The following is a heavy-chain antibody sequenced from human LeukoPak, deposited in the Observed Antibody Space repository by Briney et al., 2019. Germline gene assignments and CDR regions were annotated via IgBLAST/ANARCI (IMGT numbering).Heavy chain of an antibody. Sequence: GESLKISCKVSGYSFTSYWIGWVRQLPGKGLEWMGILSPADSNSRYSPSFEGHVTISADKSITTAFLQWSSLEAPDTAIYYCARQKRLAVTETFDYWGQGTLVTVSS. CDR1: GYSFTSYW. J-gene: IGHJ4*02. CDR3: ARQKRLAVTETFDY. CDR2: LSPADSNS. V-gene: IGHV5-51*01. D-gene: IGHD6-19*01.